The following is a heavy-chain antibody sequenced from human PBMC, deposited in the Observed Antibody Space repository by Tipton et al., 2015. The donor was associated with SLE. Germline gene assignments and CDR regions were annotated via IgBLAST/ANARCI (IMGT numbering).Heavy chain of an antibody. CDR3: ARDRGYSSSFDY. V-gene: IGHV4-59*11. Sequence: TLSLTCTVSGGSISSHYWSWIRQPPGKGLEWIGYIYYSGSTNYNPSLKSRVTISVDTSKNQFSLKLSSVTAADTAVYYCARDRGYSSSFDYWGQGTLVTVSS. J-gene: IGHJ4*02. CDR2: IYYSGST. D-gene: IGHD6-13*01. CDR1: GGSISSHY.